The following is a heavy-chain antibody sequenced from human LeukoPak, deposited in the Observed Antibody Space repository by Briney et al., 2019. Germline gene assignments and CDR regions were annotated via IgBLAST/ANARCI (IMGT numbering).Heavy chain of an antibody. CDR2: IYYSGST. J-gene: IGHJ3*02. Sequence: PSETLSLTCTVSGGSISSSSYYWGWIRQPPGKGLEWIGSIYYSGSTYYNPSLKSRVTISVDTSKNQFSMKLSSVTAADTAVYYCASSVQGVIQGAFDIWGQGTMVTVSS. V-gene: IGHV4-39*01. D-gene: IGHD3-10*01. CDR1: GGSISSSSYY. CDR3: ASSVQGVIQGAFDI.